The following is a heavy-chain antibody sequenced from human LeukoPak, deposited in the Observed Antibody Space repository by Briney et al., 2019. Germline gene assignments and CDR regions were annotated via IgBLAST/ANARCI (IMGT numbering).Heavy chain of an antibody. CDR3: ARAYGVGFDY. V-gene: IGHV3-48*03. CDR2: ISSSGSTI. CDR1: GFTFSSYE. Sequence: PGGSLGLSCAASGFTFSSYEMNWVRQAPGKGLEWVSYISSSGSTIYYADSVKGRFTISRDNAKNSLYLQMNSLRAEDTAVYYCARAYGVGFDYWGQGTLVTVSS. D-gene: IGHD4-17*01. J-gene: IGHJ4*02.